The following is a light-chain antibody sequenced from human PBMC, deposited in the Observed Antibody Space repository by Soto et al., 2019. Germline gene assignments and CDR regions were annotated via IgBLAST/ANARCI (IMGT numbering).Light chain of an antibody. CDR1: QSINNW. Sequence: DIQMAQSPSTLSASVGDRVTITCRASQSINNWLAWYPQRPGEAPKLLMYDASTLENWVPSRFSGSGSGTEFTLTLSGLRPDDFAKYYCQQYNTYSYTFGQGTKLEIK. V-gene: IGKV1-5*01. J-gene: IGKJ2*01. CDR2: DAS. CDR3: QQYNTYSYT.